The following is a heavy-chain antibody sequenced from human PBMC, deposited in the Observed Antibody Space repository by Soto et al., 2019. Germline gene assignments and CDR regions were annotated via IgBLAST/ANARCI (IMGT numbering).Heavy chain of an antibody. Sequence: PSETLSLTCTVSGVSISSSSYYWGWIRQPPGKGLEWIGSIYYSGSTYYNPSLKSRVTISVDTSKNQFSLKLSSVTAADTAVYYCARRWGPTFDFWGQGTLVTVSS. CDR2: IYYSGST. CDR3: ARRWGPTFDF. J-gene: IGHJ4*02. D-gene: IGHD1-26*01. CDR1: GVSISSSSYY. V-gene: IGHV4-39*01.